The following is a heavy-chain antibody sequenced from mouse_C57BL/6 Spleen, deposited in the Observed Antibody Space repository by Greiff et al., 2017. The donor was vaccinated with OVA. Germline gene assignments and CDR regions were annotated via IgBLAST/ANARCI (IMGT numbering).Heavy chain of an antibody. CDR1: GFNIKDDD. J-gene: IGHJ1*03. CDR2: IDPENGDT. CDR3: TRRYFDV. V-gene: IGHV14-4*01. Sequence: VQLQQSGAELVRPGASVKLSCTASGFNIKDDDMHWVKQRPEQGLEWIGWIDPENGDTEYASKFQGKATIPADTSANTAYLQLSSLTSEDTAVYYCTRRYFDVWGTGTTVTVSS.